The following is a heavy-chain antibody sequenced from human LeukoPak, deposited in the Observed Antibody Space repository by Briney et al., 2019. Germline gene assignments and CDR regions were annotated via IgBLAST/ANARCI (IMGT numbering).Heavy chain of an antibody. CDR1: GDSISSGDYY. CDR3: ARGPSSYDSSGAFDI. J-gene: IGHJ3*02. Sequence: PSETLSLSCTVSGDSISSGDYYWSWMRQPAGKGLEWIGRISSSGSTNYNPSLKSRVTISVDTSKNQFSLKLSSVTAADTAVYFCARGPSSYDSSGAFDIWGQGTMVTVSS. V-gene: IGHV4-61*02. D-gene: IGHD3-22*01. CDR2: ISSSGST.